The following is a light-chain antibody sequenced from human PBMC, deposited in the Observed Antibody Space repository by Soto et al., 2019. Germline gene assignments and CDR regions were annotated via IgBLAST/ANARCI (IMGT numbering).Light chain of an antibody. CDR2: EVT. CDR1: SSDVDGYNA. CDR3: NSFRVSHLYV. V-gene: IGLV2-14*01. J-gene: IGLJ1*01. Sequence: QSVLTQPASVSGSPGQTITISCTGTSSDVDGYNAVSWYQHHPGKAPKLIIYEVTHRPSGVSDRFSASKSGNTASLTISGLQADDEADYYCNSFRVSHLYVFGTGTKV.